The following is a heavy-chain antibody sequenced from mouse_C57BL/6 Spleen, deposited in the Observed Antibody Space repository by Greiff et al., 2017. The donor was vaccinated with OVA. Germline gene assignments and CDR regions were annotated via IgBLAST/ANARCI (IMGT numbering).Heavy chain of an antibody. Sequence: EVQLQQSGPELVKPGASVKIPCKASGYTFTDYNMDWVKQSHGKSLEWIGDINPNNGGTIYNQKFKGKATLTVDKSSSTAYMELRSLTSEDTAVYYCARGTIYYASSWFAYWGQGTLVTVSA. CDR2: INPNNGGT. CDR1: GYTFTDYN. D-gene: IGHD2-1*01. J-gene: IGHJ3*01. CDR3: ARGTIYYASSWFAY. V-gene: IGHV1-18*01.